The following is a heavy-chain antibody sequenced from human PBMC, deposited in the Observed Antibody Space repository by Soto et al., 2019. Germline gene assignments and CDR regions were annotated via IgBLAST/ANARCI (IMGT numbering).Heavy chain of an antibody. D-gene: IGHD2-15*01. Sequence: QVQLVVSGGGVVQPGTSLRLSCAASGYTFSGHGIHWVRQAPGKGLEWVAVISYDGRSEYYADSVKGRFSVSRDNSNNMAYLQMNSLRVEDTAMYYCAKQFHLGCLEDYWGQGTLVAVSS. J-gene: IGHJ4*02. CDR1: GYTFSGHG. CDR2: ISYDGRSE. CDR3: AKQFHLGCLEDY. V-gene: IGHV3-30*18.